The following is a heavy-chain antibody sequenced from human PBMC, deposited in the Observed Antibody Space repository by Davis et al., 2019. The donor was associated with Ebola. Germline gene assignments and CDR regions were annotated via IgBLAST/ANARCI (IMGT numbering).Heavy chain of an antibody. V-gene: IGHV4-31*03. CDR2: IYYSGGT. J-gene: IGHJ4*02. CDR3: ARVERSSDWSPYY. CDR1: GGSISSGGYY. Sequence: PSETLSLTCTVSGGSISSGGYYWSWIRQHPGKGLEWIGYIYYSGGTYYNPSLKSRVTISVDTSKNQFSLKLSSVTAADTAVYYCARVERSSDWSPYYWGQGTLVTVSS. D-gene: IGHD6-19*01.